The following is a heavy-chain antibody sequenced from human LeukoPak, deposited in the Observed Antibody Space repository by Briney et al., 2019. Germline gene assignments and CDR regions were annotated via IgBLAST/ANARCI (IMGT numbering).Heavy chain of an antibody. V-gene: IGHV3-48*01. CDR1: GFTFSSYS. D-gene: IGHD6-13*01. Sequence: GGSLRLSCAASGFTFSSYSMNWVRQAPGKGLEWVSYISSSSSTIYYADSVKGRFTISRDNAKNSLYLQMNSLRAEDTAVYYCARDRVQQLTYPGFYGMDVWGRGTTVTVSS. CDR2: ISSSSSTI. J-gene: IGHJ6*02. CDR3: ARDRVQQLTYPGFYGMDV.